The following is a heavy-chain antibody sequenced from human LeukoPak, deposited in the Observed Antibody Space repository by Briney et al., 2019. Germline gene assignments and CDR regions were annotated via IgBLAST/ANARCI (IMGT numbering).Heavy chain of an antibody. V-gene: IGHV7-4-1*04. D-gene: IGHD2-15*01. Sequence: APVKVSCKASGYTFTTYAMNWVRQAPGQGLEWMGWINTDTGNPTYAQGFTGRYVFSLDTSVRMAYLQISSLKAEDTAVYYCARARDCSGGNCYSDYWGQGTLVTVSS. CDR1: GYTFTTYA. CDR3: ARARDCSGGNCYSDY. CDR2: INTDTGNP. J-gene: IGHJ4*02.